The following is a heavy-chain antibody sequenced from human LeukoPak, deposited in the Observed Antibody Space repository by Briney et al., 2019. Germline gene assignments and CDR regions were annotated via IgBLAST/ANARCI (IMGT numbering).Heavy chain of an antibody. CDR2: ISSGGGAT. V-gene: IGHV3-23*01. Sequence: GGSLRLSCAASGFTFSSYAMSWVRQAPGRGLEWVSAISSGGGATYYADSVKGRFTISRDDSRTTLYLQFNSLRAEDTAVYYCAKLRYSYGSNFDYWGQGTLVTVSS. CDR1: GFTFSSYA. CDR3: AKLRYSYGSNFDY. J-gene: IGHJ4*02. D-gene: IGHD5-18*01.